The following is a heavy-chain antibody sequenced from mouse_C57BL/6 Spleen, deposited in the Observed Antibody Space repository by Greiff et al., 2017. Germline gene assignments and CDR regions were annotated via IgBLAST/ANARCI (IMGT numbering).Heavy chain of an antibody. CDR1: GFTFSSSG. CDR2: ISSGGSYN. Sequence: EVQLQESGGDLVKPGGSLKLSCAASGFTFSSSGMSWVRQTPDKRLEWVATISSGGSYNYYPDSVKGRFSISRDNSKNTLYLQMSSLKSEDTAMYYCARQHSSCFFAYRGQGALVTVSA. D-gene: IGHD3-2*02. V-gene: IGHV5-6*01. CDR3: ARQHSSCFFAY. J-gene: IGHJ3*01.